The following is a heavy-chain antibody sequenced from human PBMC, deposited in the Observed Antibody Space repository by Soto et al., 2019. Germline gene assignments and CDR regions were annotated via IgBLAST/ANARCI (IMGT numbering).Heavy chain of an antibody. J-gene: IGHJ4*02. V-gene: IGHV1-46*01. CDR3: ALSDFDWLSEARYYFDY. D-gene: IGHD3-9*01. Sequence: ASVKVSCKAFGYTFTTYYIHWVRQAPGQGLEWMGIINPSGGSTTYAQTFQGRVTMTRDTSTSTVYMELSSLRSEDTAVYYCALSDFDWLSEARYYFDYWGQGTLVTVSS. CDR1: GYTFTTYY. CDR2: INPSGGST.